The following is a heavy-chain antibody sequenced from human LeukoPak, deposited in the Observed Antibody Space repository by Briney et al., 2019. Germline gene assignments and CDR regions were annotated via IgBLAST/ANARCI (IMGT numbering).Heavy chain of an antibody. V-gene: IGHV4-4*07. CDR1: GGSINNYY. CDR2: IYTSHTT. Sequence: KPSETLSLTCSVSGGSINNYYWGWVRQPAGKGLEFIWRIYTSHTTTYTPSLNRRLTMSADTSNNQFSLKLNSVTPADTAVYYCARDLGLKSMDYRSQGTLVSVST. CDR3: ARDLGLKSMDY. J-gene: IGHJ4*02. D-gene: IGHD2/OR15-2a*01.